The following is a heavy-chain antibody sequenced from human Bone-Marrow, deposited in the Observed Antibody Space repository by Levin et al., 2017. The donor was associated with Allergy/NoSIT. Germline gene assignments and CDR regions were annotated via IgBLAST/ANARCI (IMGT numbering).Heavy chain of an antibody. V-gene: IGHV3-7*04. CDR1: GFTFSGYW. D-gene: IGHD3-10*01. CDR3: ARDVYASGSHDY. Sequence: SGGSLRLSCAASGFTFSGYWMTWVRQAPGKGLEWVGNIKPDGGRTHYVDSVKGRFTISRDNAESSLYLQMTSLGAEDTAVYFCARDVYASGSHDYWGQGTLVTVSS. J-gene: IGHJ4*02. CDR2: IKPDGGRT.